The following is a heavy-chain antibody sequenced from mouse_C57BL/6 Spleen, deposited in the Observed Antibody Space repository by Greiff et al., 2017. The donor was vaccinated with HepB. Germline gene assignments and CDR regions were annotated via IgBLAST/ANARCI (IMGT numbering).Heavy chain of an antibody. V-gene: IGHV1-69*01. CDR3: ARGAGHGSSLDY. CDR2: IDPSDSYT. Sequence: QVQLQQPGAELVMPGASVKLSCKASGYTFTSYWMHWVKQRPGQGLEWIGEIDPSDSYTNYNQKFKGKSTLTVDKSSSTAYMQLSSLTSEDSAVYYGARGAGHGSSLDYWGQGTTLSVSS. CDR1: GYTFTSYW. D-gene: IGHD1-1*01. J-gene: IGHJ2*01.